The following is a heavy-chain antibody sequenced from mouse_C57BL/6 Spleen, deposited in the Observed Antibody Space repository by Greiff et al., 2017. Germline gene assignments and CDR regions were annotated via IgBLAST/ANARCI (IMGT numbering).Heavy chain of an antibody. Sequence: EVQRVESGGGLVKPGGSLKLSCAASGFTFSSYALSWVRQTPEKRLEWVATISDGGSYTYYPDNVKGRFTISRDNAKNNLYLQMSHLKSEDTAMYYCAKKGTGEGPAYWGQGTLVTVSA. CDR2: ISDGGSYT. D-gene: IGHD4-1*01. CDR3: AKKGTGEGPAY. V-gene: IGHV5-4*01. CDR1: GFTFSSYA. J-gene: IGHJ3*01.